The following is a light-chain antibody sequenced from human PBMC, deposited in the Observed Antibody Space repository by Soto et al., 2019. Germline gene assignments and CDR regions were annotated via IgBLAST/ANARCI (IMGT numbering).Light chain of an antibody. V-gene: IGKV1-8*01. CDR3: QQSYSHPRT. Sequence: AIRMTQSPSSLSASTGDRVTITCRASQGISSYLAWYQQKPGKAPKLLIYAASTLQSGVPSRFSGSGSGTDFTLTISSLRPEDFATYFCQQSYSHPRTFGQGTRLEIK. CDR1: QGISSY. J-gene: IGKJ5*01. CDR2: AAS.